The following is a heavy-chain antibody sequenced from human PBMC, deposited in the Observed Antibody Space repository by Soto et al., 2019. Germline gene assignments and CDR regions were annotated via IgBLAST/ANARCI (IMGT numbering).Heavy chain of an antibody. CDR2: MSPKNGER. CDR3: ARGIDAGYDF. D-gene: IGHD2-2*03. CDR1: GYTFTTLD. V-gene: IGHV1-8*01. J-gene: IGHJ4*02. Sequence: QVHLVQSGAEVKTPGASVKVSCKASGYTFTTLDINWVRHGAGQGLEWMGWMSPKNGEREDAEKFQGRVTMTRDISKTTAYMELSSLTSDDTAVYYCARGIDAGYDFWGQGTLVTVSS.